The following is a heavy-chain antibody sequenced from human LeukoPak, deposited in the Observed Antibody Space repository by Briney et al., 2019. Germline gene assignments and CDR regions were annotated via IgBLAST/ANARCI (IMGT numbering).Heavy chain of an antibody. Sequence: GRSLRLSCAASGFTFSSYAMHWVRQAPGKGLEWVAVISYDGSNKYYADSVKGRFTISRDNSKNTLYLQMNSLRAEDTAVYYCARDRGGGSFDYWGQGTLVTVSS. D-gene: IGHD2-15*01. V-gene: IGHV3-30*04. CDR1: GFTFSSYA. CDR3: ARDRGGGSFDY. J-gene: IGHJ4*02. CDR2: ISYDGSNK.